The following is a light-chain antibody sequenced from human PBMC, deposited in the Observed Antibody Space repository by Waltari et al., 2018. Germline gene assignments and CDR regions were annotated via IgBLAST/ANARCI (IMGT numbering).Light chain of an antibody. CDR3: ATWDNGLNGVV. CDR2: KNN. Sequence: QSVLTQPPSASGTPGQRITVSCSGSRSNLGSNTVNWYQQLPGTAPKLLIYKNNGRPSGVPDRFSGSKSGTSASLAISGLQSEDEADYFCATWDNGLNGVVFGGGSKVTVL. V-gene: IGLV1-44*01. J-gene: IGLJ2*01. CDR1: RSNLGSNT.